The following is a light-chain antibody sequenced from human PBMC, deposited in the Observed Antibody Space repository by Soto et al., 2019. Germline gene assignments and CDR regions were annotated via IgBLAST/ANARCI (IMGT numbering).Light chain of an antibody. CDR3: QQYASSPVYT. V-gene: IGKV3-20*01. CDR2: GAS. CDR1: QSVSSSY. J-gene: IGKJ2*01. Sequence: EIVLTQSPGTLSLSPGERATLSCRASQSVSSSYLAWDQQKPGQAPRLLIYGASSRATGIPDRFSGSGSGTDFTLTISRLEPEDFAVYYCQQYASSPVYTFGQGTKREI.